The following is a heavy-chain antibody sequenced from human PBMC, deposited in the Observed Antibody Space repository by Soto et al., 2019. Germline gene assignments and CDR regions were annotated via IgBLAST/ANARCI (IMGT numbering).Heavy chain of an antibody. J-gene: IGHJ3*02. CDR2: INAGNGNT. Sequence: ASVKVSCKASGYTFTSYAMHWVRQAPGQRLAWMGWINAGNGNTKYSQKFQVRVTITRDTSASTAYMELSSLRSEDTAVYYCARGPRITGNDAFDIWGQGTIVTVSS. CDR3: ARGPRITGNDAFDI. CDR1: GYTFTSYA. D-gene: IGHD1-20*01. V-gene: IGHV1-3*01.